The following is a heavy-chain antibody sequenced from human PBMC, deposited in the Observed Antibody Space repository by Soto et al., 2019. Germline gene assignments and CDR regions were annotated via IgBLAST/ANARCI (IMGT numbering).Heavy chain of an antibody. CDR2: MNPNSGNT. V-gene: IGHV1-8*01. D-gene: IGHD6-13*01. CDR3: ARGEDSSSWYLPFGYYYSYMDV. Sequence: ASVKVSCKASGYTFTSYDINWVRQATGQGLEWMGWMNPNSGNTGYAQKFQGRVTMTRNTSISTAYMELSSLRSEDTAVYYCARGEDSSSWYLPFGYYYSYMDVWGKGTTVTVSS. CDR1: GYTFTSYD. J-gene: IGHJ6*03.